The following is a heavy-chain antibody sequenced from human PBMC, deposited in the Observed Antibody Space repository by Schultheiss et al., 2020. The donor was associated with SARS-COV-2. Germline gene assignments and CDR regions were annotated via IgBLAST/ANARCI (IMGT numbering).Heavy chain of an antibody. CDR1: GYSFTTYW. J-gene: IGHJ4*02. V-gene: IGHV5-51*01. Sequence: GESLKISCKGSGYSFTTYWIGWVRQMPEKGLEWVGIIYPGDSDTRYRPSLQGQVTISADKSTNTAYLQWSSLKASDTAMYYCARRGKTSAYDYWGQGTPVTVSS. CDR3: ARRGKTSAYDY. CDR2: IYPGDSDT. D-gene: IGHD6-25*01.